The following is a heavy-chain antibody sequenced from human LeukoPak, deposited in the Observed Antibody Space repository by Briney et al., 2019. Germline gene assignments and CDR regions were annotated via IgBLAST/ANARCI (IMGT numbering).Heavy chain of an antibody. CDR1: GFTFSSYA. CDR2: ISGSGGST. CDR3: AITVIVYLDLPYYFDY. J-gene: IGHJ4*02. D-gene: IGHD3-22*01. V-gene: IGHV3-23*01. Sequence: PGGSLRLSCAASGFTFSSYAMSWVRQAPGKGLEWVSAISGSGGSTYYADSVKGRFTISRDNSKNTLYLQMNSLRAEDTAVYYCAITVIVYLDLPYYFDYWGQGTLVTVSS.